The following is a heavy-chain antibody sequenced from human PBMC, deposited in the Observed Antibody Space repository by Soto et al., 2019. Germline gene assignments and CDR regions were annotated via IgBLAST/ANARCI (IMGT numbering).Heavy chain of an antibody. D-gene: IGHD3-10*01. CDR2: IRQDGSEK. J-gene: IGHJ4*02. V-gene: IGHV3-7*01. CDR1: GFTFSSYW. CDR3: ARDLVLLWFGELSTHFDY. Sequence: GGSLRLSCAASGFTFSSYWMSWVRQAPGKGLEWVANIRQDGSEKYYVDSVKGRFTISRDNAKNSLYLQMNSLRAEDTAVYYCARDLVLLWFGELSTHFDYWGQGTLVTVSS.